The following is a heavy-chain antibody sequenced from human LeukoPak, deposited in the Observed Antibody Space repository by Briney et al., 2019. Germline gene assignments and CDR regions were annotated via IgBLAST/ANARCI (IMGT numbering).Heavy chain of an antibody. CDR2: INTNTGNP. D-gene: IGHD2-15*01. J-gene: IGHJ6*03. CDR1: GYTFTSYD. Sequence: ASVKVSCKASGYTFTSYDINWVRQAPGQGLEWMGWINTNTGNPTYAQGFTGRFVFSLDTSVSTAYLQISSLKAEDTAVYYCARTSIRLYCSGGSCYYPYYYYYYMDVWGKGTTVTVSS. V-gene: IGHV7-4-1*02. CDR3: ARTSIRLYCSGGSCYYPYYYYYYMDV.